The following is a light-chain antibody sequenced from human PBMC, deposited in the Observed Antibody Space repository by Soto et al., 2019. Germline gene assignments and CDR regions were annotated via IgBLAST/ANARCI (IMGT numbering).Light chain of an antibody. CDR2: AAS. CDR1: QGISNH. J-gene: IGKJ3*01. V-gene: IGKV1-27*01. Sequence: DIQMTQSPSSLSASVGDRVTITCRASQGISNHLAWYQQKPGKVPKLLIYAASTLQSGVPSRFSGSGSGTDFTLTISNLQPEDVATYYCQKYNSASFTFGPGTKVDI. CDR3: QKYNSASFT.